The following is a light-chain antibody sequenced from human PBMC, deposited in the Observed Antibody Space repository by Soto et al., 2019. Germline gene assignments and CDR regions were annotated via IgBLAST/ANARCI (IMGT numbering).Light chain of an antibody. V-gene: IGKV3-20*01. CDR1: QSVSSNY. J-gene: IGKJ1*01. Sequence: ELVLTQSPGTLSLSPGEKATLYCRASQSVSSNYLAWYQQKPGQAPRLLIYAASSRATGIPDRFSGSGSGTGFTLTIGRLEPEDRAVYYCQHYGSSRGTFGQGTKVEIK. CDR3: QHYGSSRGT. CDR2: AAS.